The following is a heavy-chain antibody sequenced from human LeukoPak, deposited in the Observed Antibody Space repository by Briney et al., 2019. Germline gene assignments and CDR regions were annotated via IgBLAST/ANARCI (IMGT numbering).Heavy chain of an antibody. CDR1: GYTFTGYY. CDR2: INPSSGGT. Sequence: RASVKVSCKASGYTFTGYYMHWVRQAPGQGLEWMGWINPSSGGTNYAQKFQGRVTMTRDTSINTAYMELSRLKFDDTAVYYCARRGGGGLVLNMDVWGKGTTVTVSS. D-gene: IGHD6-19*01. J-gene: IGHJ6*03. CDR3: ARRGGGGLVLNMDV. V-gene: IGHV1-2*02.